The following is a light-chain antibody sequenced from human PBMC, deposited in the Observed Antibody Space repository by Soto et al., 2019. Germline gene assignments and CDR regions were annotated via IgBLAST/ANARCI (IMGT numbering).Light chain of an antibody. V-gene: IGKV3-20*01. J-gene: IGKJ2*01. CDR3: QQYGSSPYT. CDR1: QSVSSSY. CDR2: GAS. Sequence: EIVLTQSPGTLSLSPGERATLSCRASQSVSSSYVAWYQQKPGQAPRLLIYGASSMPTGIPARFSGSGSGTDFTLTISRLEPEDFAVYYCQQYGSSPYTFGQGTKLEIK.